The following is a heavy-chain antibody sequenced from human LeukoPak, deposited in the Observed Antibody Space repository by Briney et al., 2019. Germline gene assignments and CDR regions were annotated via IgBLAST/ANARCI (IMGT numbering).Heavy chain of an antibody. CDR2: IYYSGST. V-gene: IGHV4-30-4*01. D-gene: IGHD6-13*01. CDR1: GGSISSGDYY. Sequence: PSETLSLTCTVSGGSISSGDYYWSWLRQPPGKGPEWIGYIYYSGSTYYNPSLKSRVTISVDTSKNQFSLKLSSVTAADTAVYYCARDRGVAAAGSHWFDPWGQGTLVTVSS. J-gene: IGHJ5*02. CDR3: ARDRGVAAAGSHWFDP.